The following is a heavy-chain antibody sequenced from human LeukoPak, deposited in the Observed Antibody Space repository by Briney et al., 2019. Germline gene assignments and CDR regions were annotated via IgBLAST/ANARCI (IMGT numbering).Heavy chain of an antibody. CDR1: GGSISSSSYY. D-gene: IGHD3-22*01. J-gene: IGHJ6*02. CDR3: ARSIGYYDSSGYYYYYYGMDV. CDR2: IYYSGST. V-gene: IGHV4-39*01. Sequence: SETLSLTCTVSGGSISSSSYYWGWIRQPPGKGLEWIGSIYYSGSTYYNPSLKSRVTISVDTSKNQFSLKLSSVTAADTAVYYCARSIGYYDSSGYYYYYYGMDVWGQGTTVTVSS.